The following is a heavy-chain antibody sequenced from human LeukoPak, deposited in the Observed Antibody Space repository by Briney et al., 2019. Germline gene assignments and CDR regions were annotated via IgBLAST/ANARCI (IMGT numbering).Heavy chain of an antibody. V-gene: IGHV1-69*05. J-gene: IGHJ4*02. CDR1: GGTFSSYA. D-gene: IGHD5-18*01. CDR2: IIPIFGTA. CDR3: AGDPSPPSYGSPIFDD. Sequence: SVKVSCKASGGTFSSYAISWVRQAPGQGLEWMGGIIPIFGTANYAQKFQGRVTITTDESTSTAYMELSSLRSEDTAVYYCAGDPSPPSYGSPIFDDGGQGTLVTVSS.